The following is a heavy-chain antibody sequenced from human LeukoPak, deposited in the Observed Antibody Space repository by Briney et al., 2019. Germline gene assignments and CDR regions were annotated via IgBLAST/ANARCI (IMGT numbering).Heavy chain of an antibody. CDR3: ARRAATGKHFDY. V-gene: IGHV5-51*01. CDR1: GYSFSTYW. Sequence: GESLKTSGKGSGYSFSTYWIGWVRQMPGKGQEWMGIIYPGDSDSRYSPSVQGQVTISADKSISTAYVQWSSLKASDTAMYYCARRAATGKHFDYWGQGTLVTVSS. D-gene: IGHD3-10*01. CDR2: IYPGDSDS. J-gene: IGHJ4*02.